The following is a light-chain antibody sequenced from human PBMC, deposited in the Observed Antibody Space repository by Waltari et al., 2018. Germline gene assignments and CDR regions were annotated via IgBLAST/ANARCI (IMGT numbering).Light chain of an antibody. CDR1: QDISNY. CDR2: DAS. CDR3: QQYDNLPPVMYT. J-gene: IGKJ2*01. V-gene: IGKV1-33*01. Sequence: DILMTQSPSSVSASVGDRVTITCQASQDISNYLNWYQQKPGKAPKLLIYDASNLETGVPSRFSGSGSGTDFTFTISSLQPEDIATYYCQQYDNLPPVMYTFGQGTKLEIK.